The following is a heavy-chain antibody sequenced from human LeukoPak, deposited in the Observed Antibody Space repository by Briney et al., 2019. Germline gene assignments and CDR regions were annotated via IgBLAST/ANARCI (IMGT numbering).Heavy chain of an antibody. CDR3: ARDYYYDSSGYSLFERYYYYMDV. Sequence: PGGSLRLSCAASGFTFSRSDMNWVRQAPGKGLEWVSSISSSSSYIYYADSVKGRFTISRDNAKNSLYLQMNSLRAEDTAVYYCARDYYYDSSGYSLFERYYYYMDVWGKGTTVTISS. CDR1: GFTFSRSD. CDR2: ISSSSSYI. V-gene: IGHV3-21*01. D-gene: IGHD3-22*01. J-gene: IGHJ6*03.